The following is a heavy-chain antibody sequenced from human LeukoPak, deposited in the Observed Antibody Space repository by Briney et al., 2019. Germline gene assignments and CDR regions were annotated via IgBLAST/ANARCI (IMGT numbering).Heavy chain of an antibody. Sequence: ASVKVSCKASGYSFTGHYLHWVRQAPGQGLEWMGWINPSSGGRKYAQKFQGRVTMTKDISISTAFMELSSLTSDDTAVYYCARDIDVQDYFDSWGQGTLVTVSS. CDR3: ARDIDVQDYFDS. D-gene: IGHD2-15*01. CDR2: INPSSGGR. V-gene: IGHV1-2*02. J-gene: IGHJ4*02. CDR1: GYSFTGHY.